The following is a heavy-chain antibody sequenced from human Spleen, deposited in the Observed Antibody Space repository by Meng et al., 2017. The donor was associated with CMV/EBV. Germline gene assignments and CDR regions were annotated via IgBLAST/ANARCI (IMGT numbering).Heavy chain of an antibody. CDR2: IYHIGDT. V-gene: IGHV4-61*08. J-gene: IGHJ2*01. CDR3: ARKSPFWYFDL. CDR1: GVSNSRADYD. Sequence: CTVSGVSNSRADYDWSWIRQPPVKTLECIGDIYHIGDTNYNPSLKSRVTISADTSKNQFFLRLSSVTAADTAMYYCARKSPFWYFDLWGRGTLVTVSS.